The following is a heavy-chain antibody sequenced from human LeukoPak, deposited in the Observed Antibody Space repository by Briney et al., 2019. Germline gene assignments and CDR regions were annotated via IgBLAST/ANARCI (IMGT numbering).Heavy chain of an antibody. CDR2: LSGSGGTT. J-gene: IGHJ4*02. CDR3: AKRGVVIRVILVGFHKEAYYFDS. D-gene: IGHD3-22*01. Sequence: GGSLRLSCAVSGITLSNYGMSWVRQAPGKGLEWVAGLSGSGGTTNYADSVKGRFTISRDNPKNTLYLQMNSLRAEDTALYFCAKRGVVIRVILVGFHKEAYYFDSWGQGALVTVSS. V-gene: IGHV3-23*01. CDR1: GITLSNYG.